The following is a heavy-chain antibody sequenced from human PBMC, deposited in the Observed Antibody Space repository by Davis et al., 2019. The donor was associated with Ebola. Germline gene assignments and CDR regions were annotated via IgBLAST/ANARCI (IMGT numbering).Heavy chain of an antibody. J-gene: IGHJ4*02. CDR1: GGSFSGYY. CDR2: INHSGST. V-gene: IGHV4-34*01. D-gene: IGHD3-3*01. Sequence: SETLSLTCAVYGGSFSGYYWSWIRQPLGKGLEWIGEINHSGSTNYNPSLKSRVTISVDTSKNQFSLKLSSVTAADTAVYYCARDRDFLYYFDYWGQGTLVTVSS. CDR3: ARDRDFLYYFDY.